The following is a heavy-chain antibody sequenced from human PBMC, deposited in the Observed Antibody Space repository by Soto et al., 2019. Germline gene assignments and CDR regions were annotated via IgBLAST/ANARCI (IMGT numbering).Heavy chain of an antibody. CDR1: GGTFCSHG. D-gene: IGHD5-18*01. V-gene: IGHV1-69*13. CDR3: ARGAMANFDF. J-gene: IGHJ4*02. CDR2: FIAMLGTP. Sequence: ASVKVSCKASGGTFCSHGIAWVRQAPGQGLEWMGGFIAMLGTPTYAKKVQGRATITADESLTSSYLELRSLRSEDTAVYFCARGAMANFDFWGQGTVVTVSS.